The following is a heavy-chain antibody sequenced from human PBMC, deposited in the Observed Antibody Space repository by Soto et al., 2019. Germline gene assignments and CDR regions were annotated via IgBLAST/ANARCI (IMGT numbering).Heavy chain of an antibody. V-gene: IGHV3-66*01. Sequence: EVQLVESGGGLVQPGGSLRLSCAASGFTVSSSYLYWFRQAPGKGLEWVSSIYKSGDTYYADSVKGRFTISRDNYKSTLFLQMNSLRAEDTAVYYCARGTVGTNPNWLGPWGQGTLVTVSS. CDR3: ARGTVGTNPNWLGP. J-gene: IGHJ5*02. CDR1: GFTVSSSY. CDR2: IYKSGDT. D-gene: IGHD1-26*01.